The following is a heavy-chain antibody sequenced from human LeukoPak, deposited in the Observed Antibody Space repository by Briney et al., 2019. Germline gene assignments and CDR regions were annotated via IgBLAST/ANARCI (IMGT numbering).Heavy chain of an antibody. CDR3: AKDPWDY. CDR2: VHYDGSNK. Sequence: GGSLRLSCAASGFTFSSYGIHWVRQAPGKGPEWVAFVHYDGSNKYYADSVKGRFTVSRDNSKNTVYLEMNSLNSEDTSVYYCAKDPWDYWGQGTLVTVSS. V-gene: IGHV3-30*02. J-gene: IGHJ4*02. CDR1: GFTFSSYG.